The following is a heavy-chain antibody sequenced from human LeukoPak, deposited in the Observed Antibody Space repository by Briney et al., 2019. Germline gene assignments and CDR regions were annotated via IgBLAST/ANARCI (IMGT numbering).Heavy chain of an antibody. V-gene: IGHV4-59*08. D-gene: IGHD3-22*01. CDR1: GGSISSHY. CDR3: ARLGEYDSRAD. J-gene: IGHJ4*02. Sequence: SETLSLTCTVSGGSISSHYWSWIRQPPGKGLEWIGYIYFSGTTNYNPSLKSRVTISVDTSKNQFSLKLTSVTAADTAVYYCARLGEYDSRADWGQGSLVTVSS. CDR2: IYFSGTT.